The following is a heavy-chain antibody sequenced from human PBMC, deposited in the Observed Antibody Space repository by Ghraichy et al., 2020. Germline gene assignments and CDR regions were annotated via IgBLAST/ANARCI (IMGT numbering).Heavy chain of an antibody. D-gene: IGHD6-13*01. CDR3: ARDPQKAVAAAVDYYYYYMDV. J-gene: IGHJ6*03. V-gene: IGHV3-20*04. CDR1: GFTFDDYG. CDR2: INWNGGST. Sequence: GESLNISCAASGFTFDDYGMSWVRQAPGKGLEWVSGINWNGGSTGYADSVKGRFTISRDNAKNSLYLQMNSLRAEDTALYYCARDPQKAVAAAVDYYYYYMDVWGKGTTVTVSS.